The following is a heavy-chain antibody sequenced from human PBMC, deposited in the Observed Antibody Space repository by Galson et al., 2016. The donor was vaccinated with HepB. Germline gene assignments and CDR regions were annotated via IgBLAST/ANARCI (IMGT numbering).Heavy chain of an antibody. CDR1: GGSVSSTSYH. CDR2: IYYSGST. V-gene: IGHV4-61*01. Sequence: SETLSLTCTVSGGSVSSTSYHWSWIRQPPGKGLEWIGYIYYSGSTRYNPSLGSRLTLSVDTSKNQFSLKLTSVTAADTAVYYCPRVIGVAVTGGGYWFDPWGQGTLVTVSS. D-gene: IGHD6-19*01. CDR3: PRVIGVAVTGGGYWFDP. J-gene: IGHJ5*02.